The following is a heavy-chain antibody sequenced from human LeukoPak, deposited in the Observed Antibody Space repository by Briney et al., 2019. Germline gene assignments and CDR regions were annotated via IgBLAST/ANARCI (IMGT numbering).Heavy chain of an antibody. CDR3: ATSGTYSSSSGYIDS. J-gene: IGHJ4*02. V-gene: IGHV3-9*01. CDR2: ISWNSGNT. CDR1: RFTLDGYA. D-gene: IGHD6-6*01. Sequence: GGSLSLSCAASRFTLDGYAMHWVQQAPGKGLEWVSSISWNSGNTDYAASVKGRFTISRDNAKKSLHLQMNSLRAEDTALYYCATSGTYSSSSGYIDSWGREPWSPSPQ.